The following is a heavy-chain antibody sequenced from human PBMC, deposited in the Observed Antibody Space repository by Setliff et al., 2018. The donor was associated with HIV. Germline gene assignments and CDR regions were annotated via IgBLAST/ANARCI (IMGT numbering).Heavy chain of an antibody. CDR3: ARRGIIGTSHYHGMDV. D-gene: IGHD1-20*01. CDR2: IGIAGDA. CDR1: GFTFSSYD. J-gene: IGHJ6*02. Sequence: LRLSCAASGFTFSSYDMQWVRQAPGKGLEWVSAIGIAGDAYYAGSVKGRFTISRENAKNSLYLHMNSLTAGDTAVYYCARRGIIGTSHYHGMDVWGQGTTVTVS. V-gene: IGHV3-13*01.